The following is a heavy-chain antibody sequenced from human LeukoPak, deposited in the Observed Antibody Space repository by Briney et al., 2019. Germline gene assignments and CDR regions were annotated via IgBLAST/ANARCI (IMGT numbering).Heavy chain of an antibody. V-gene: IGHV4-30-4*01. CDR2: SFYSGTT. CDR1: GGSISSAYYY. J-gene: IGHJ1*01. D-gene: IGHD2-15*01. Sequence: SETLSLTCTVSGGSISSAYYYWTWVRQPPGKGLEWIGYSFYSGTTYYNPSLESRAAISVDTSKNQFSLKLTSVTAADTAVYYCARGGHYCVASICYSAEYFQYWGQGTLVTVSS. CDR3: ARGGHYCVASICYSAEYFQY.